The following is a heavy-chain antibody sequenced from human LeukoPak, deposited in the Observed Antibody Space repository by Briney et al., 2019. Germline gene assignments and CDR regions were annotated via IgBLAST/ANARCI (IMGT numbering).Heavy chain of an antibody. D-gene: IGHD3-3*01. Sequence: GGSLRLACVASGFTFSSYWMHWVRQAPGKGLVWVSRINSDGSTTIYADSVNGRFTMSRDNAKNTLYLQMNSRRAEDMAVYYCVRDIYIRRDSWYDVRSFDTWGQGTLVTVSS. CDR1: GFTFSSYW. V-gene: IGHV3-74*01. CDR2: INSDGSTT. J-gene: IGHJ4*02. CDR3: VRDIYIRRDSWYDVRSFDT.